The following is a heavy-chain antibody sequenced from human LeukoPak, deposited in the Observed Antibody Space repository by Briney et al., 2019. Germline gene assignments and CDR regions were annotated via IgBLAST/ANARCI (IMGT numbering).Heavy chain of an antibody. J-gene: IGHJ4*02. CDR3: ARSRHNTMIVVVNGLFDY. D-gene: IGHD3-22*01. Sequence: GGSLRLSCAASGFTFSSYGMHWVRQAPGKGLEWVAVIWYDGSNKYYADSVKGRFTISRDNSKNTLYLQMNSLRAEDTAVYYCARSRHNTMIVVVNGLFDYWGQGTLVTVSS. CDR1: GFTFSSYG. CDR2: IWYDGSNK. V-gene: IGHV3-33*01.